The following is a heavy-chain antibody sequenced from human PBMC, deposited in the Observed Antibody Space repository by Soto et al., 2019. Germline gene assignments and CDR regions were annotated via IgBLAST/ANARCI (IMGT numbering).Heavy chain of an antibody. CDR3: TRGGLEPFDF. Sequence: GGALRLSCTASVFTFDRYAMHWVRQVPGKGLEWVAGLNWRGDNIAYADSVRGRFTISRDNTRNTLFLQMNSLTVEDTAVYYCTRGGLEPFDFWGQGVLVTVSS. CDR1: VFTFDRYA. CDR2: LNWRGDNI. J-gene: IGHJ4*02. D-gene: IGHD1-1*01. V-gene: IGHV3-20*04.